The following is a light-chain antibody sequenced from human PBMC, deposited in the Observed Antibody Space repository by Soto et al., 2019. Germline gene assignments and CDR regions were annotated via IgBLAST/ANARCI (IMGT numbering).Light chain of an antibody. J-gene: IGKJ1*01. Sequence: EIVLTQSPGTLSLSPGERATLSCRAIQSVSSTYLAWYQQKPGQAPRLLIYGASSRATGIPDRFSGSGSGTDFTLTISRLEPEDFAVYYCQQYAGSPTWTFGQGTRWIS. CDR2: GAS. V-gene: IGKV3-20*01. CDR1: QSVSSTY. CDR3: QQYAGSPTWT.